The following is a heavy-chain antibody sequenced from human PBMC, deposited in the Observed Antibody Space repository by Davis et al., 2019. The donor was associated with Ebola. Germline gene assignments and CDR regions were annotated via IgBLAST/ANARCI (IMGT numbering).Heavy chain of an antibody. Sequence: SETLSLTCTVSGGSISSSYWSWIRQPPGKGLEWIGYIYYSESSNYNPSLKSRVTISVDRSKNQFSLKLTSVTAADTAVYYCARVGFAGDYFDYWGQGTLVTVSS. CDR3: ARVGFAGDYFDY. J-gene: IGHJ4*02. V-gene: IGHV4-59*12. CDR1: GGSISSSY. CDR2: IYYSESS. D-gene: IGHD1-26*01.